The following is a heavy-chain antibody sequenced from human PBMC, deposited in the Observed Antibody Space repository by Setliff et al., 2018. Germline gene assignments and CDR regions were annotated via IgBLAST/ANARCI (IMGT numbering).Heavy chain of an antibody. D-gene: IGHD5-12*01. CDR1: GASVRSGPYY. CDR2: ISYIGNT. J-gene: IGHJ5*02. CDR3: ARGPPGYNPYHWFDP. V-gene: IGHV4-61*01. Sequence: PSETLSLTCTVSGASVRSGPYYWSWIRQPPGKGLEWIGFISYIGNTNYNPSLKSRITISLYTSKNQFSLKVNSVTAADTAVYYCARGPPGYNPYHWFDPWGQGTLVTVSS.